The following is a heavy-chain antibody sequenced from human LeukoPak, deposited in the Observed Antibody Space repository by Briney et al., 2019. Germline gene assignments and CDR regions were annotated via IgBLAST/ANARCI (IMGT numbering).Heavy chain of an antibody. CDR3: AKDSWSRNGIYDPFDI. CDR2: VGGDDAA. Sequence: GGSLRLSCAASGFIFSEYAMNWVRQAPGKGLEWVSVVGGDDAAYYKDSVRGRFTASRDNSKNTLSLQTNSLRPEDTAVYYCAKDSWSRNGIYDPFDIWGQGTMVTVSS. D-gene: IGHD2-8*01. J-gene: IGHJ3*02. V-gene: IGHV3-23*01. CDR1: GFIFSEYA.